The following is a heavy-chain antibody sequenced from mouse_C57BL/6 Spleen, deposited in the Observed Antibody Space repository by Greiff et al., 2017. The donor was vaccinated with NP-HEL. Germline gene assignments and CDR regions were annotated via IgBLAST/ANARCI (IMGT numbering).Heavy chain of an antibody. D-gene: IGHD2-1*01. Sequence: VQLQQSGPGLVQPSQSLSITCTVSGFSLTSYGVHWVRQSPGKGLEWLGVIWSGGSTDYNAAFISRLSISKDNSKSQVFFKMNSLQADDTAIYYCAAGNYEAYWGQGTLVTVSA. CDR3: AAGNYEAY. V-gene: IGHV2-2*01. CDR1: GFSLTSYG. CDR2: IWSGGST. J-gene: IGHJ3*01.